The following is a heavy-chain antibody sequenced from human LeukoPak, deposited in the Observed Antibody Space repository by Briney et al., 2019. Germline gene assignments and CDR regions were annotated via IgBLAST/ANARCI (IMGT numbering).Heavy chain of an antibody. V-gene: IGHV4-39*01. CDR2: IYYTAIT. J-gene: IGHJ4*02. CDR1: GGSISSSSYF. CDR3: ARGPADYNKLKPGDRDGYNYKSKRTPFDY. D-gene: IGHD5-24*01. Sequence: PSETLSLTCTVSGGSISSSSYFWGWIRQPPGKGQEWVGTIYYTAITYYNPSLKSRVTISVDTSKNQFSLKLNSVTAADTAVYYCARGPADYNKLKPGDRDGYNYKSKRTPFDYWGQGTLVTVSS.